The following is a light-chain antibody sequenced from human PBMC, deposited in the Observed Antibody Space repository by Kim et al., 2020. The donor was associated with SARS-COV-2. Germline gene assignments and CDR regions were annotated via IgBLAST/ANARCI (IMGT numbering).Light chain of an antibody. CDR1: QSVSSNY. V-gene: IGKV3-20*01. Sequence: SLSPGERATLSCRASQSVSSNYLAWYQQKPGQAPRLLMYGASSRATGIPDRFSGSGSGTDFTLTISRLEPEDFAVYYCQQYANSPLTFGGGTKVDIK. CDR2: GAS. J-gene: IGKJ4*01. CDR3: QQYANSPLT.